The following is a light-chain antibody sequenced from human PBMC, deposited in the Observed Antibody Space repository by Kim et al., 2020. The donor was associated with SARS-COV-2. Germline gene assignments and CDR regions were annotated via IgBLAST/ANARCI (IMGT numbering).Light chain of an antibody. J-gene: IGKJ1*01. CDR2: GAS. CDR3: QQYAGSPRT. V-gene: IGKV3-20*01. CDR1: QSVSSSY. Sequence: EIVLTQSPGTLSLSPGERATLSCRASQSVSSSYLAWFQQKPGQAPRLLIHGASSRATGIPDRFSGSGSGTDFTLTISRLEPEDFAVYYCQQYAGSPRTFGQGTKVDIK.